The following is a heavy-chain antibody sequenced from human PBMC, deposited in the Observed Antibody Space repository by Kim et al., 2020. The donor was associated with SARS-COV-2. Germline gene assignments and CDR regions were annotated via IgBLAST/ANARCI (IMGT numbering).Heavy chain of an antibody. J-gene: IGHJ4*02. CDR2: IKQDGSEK. Sequence: GGSLRLSCAASGFTFTTYWMTWVRQAPGKGLEWVANIKQDGSEKYYVDSVKGRFTISRDNAKNSLSLQMNSLRAEDTAVYYCARARGPNYWGQGTLVTVSS. CDR1: GFTFTTYW. V-gene: IGHV3-7*01. D-gene: IGHD5-12*01. CDR3: ARARGPNY.